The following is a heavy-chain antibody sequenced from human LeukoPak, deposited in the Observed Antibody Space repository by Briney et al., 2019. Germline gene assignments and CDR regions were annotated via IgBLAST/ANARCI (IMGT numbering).Heavy chain of an antibody. CDR2: LSGSADAA. Sequence: PGGSLRLSCEASGFAFDTYAMSWVRQVPGKGLEWVSGLSGSADAADYADSVKGRFSISRDKSKNTLYLQMTSLRVEDSALYYCAKPAYAGYYYYMDVWGKGTTVTVSS. D-gene: IGHD3-16*01. V-gene: IGHV3-23*01. CDR1: GFAFDTYA. J-gene: IGHJ6*03. CDR3: AKPAYAGYYYYMDV.